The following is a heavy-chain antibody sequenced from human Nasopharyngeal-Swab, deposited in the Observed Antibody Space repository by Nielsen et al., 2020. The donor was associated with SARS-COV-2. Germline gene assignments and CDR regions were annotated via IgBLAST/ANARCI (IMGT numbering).Heavy chain of an antibody. Sequence: SETLSLTCTVSGGSISSYYWSWIRQPPGKGLEWIGYIYYSGSTNYNPSLKSRVTTSLDTSKNQISLNLSSVTAADTAVYYCARAVGVADFDCWGQGTLVTVSS. J-gene: IGHJ4*02. CDR2: IYYSGST. CDR3: ARAVGVADFDC. V-gene: IGHV4-59*01. CDR1: GGSISSYY. D-gene: IGHD3-10*01.